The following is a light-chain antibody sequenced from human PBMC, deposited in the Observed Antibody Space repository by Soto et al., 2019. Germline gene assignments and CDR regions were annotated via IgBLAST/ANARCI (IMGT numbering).Light chain of an antibody. CDR1: SSDIGAYNY. Sequence: QSALTQPPSASGSPGQSVTISCTGSSSDIGAYNYVSWYQQHPGKAPKLIIYEVSDRPSGVPDRFSGSKSGNTASLTVSGLRAEDGADYYCSSFAGRNNFVVFGGGTKLTVL. J-gene: IGLJ2*01. CDR2: EVS. CDR3: SSFAGRNNFVV. V-gene: IGLV2-8*01.